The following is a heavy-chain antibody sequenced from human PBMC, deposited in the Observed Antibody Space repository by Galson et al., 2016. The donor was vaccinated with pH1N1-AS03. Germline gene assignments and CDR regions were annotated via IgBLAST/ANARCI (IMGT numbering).Heavy chain of an antibody. CDR2: IYWDDTK. J-gene: IGHJ4*02. CDR3: AHTSGWLPDK. D-gene: IGHD6-19*01. V-gene: IGHV2-5*02. Sequence: PALVTPPQTLTLTCSFSGFSLSTRAVGVAWIRQPPGKALDWLAPIYWDDTKLYSPSLKSRLTITKDTSKNQVVLTMTNLGPVDTATYYCAHTSGWLPDKWGQGALVTVSS. CDR1: GFSLSTRAVG.